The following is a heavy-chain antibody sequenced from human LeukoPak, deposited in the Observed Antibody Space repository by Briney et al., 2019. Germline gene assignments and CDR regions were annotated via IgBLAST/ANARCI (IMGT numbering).Heavy chain of an antibody. CDR3: AKALDGSPDYFDY. CDR1: GFTVSSNY. J-gene: IGHJ4*02. D-gene: IGHD1-26*01. CDR2: ISGSGGST. Sequence: GGSLRLSCAASGFTVSSNYMTWVRQAPGKGLEWVSAISGSGGSTYHADSVKGRFTISRDNSKNTLYLQMNSLRAEDTAVYYCAKALDGSPDYFDYWGQGTLVTVSS. V-gene: IGHV3-23*01.